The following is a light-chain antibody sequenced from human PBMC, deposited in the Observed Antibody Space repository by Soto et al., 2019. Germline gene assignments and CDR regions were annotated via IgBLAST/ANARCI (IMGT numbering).Light chain of an antibody. CDR2: GAS. CDR1: QSVSSN. V-gene: IGKV3-15*01. Sequence: EIVMTQSPATLSVSPGERATLSCRASQSVSSNLAWYQQKPGQAPRLLIYGASTRATGIPARFSGSGSGTELTLTTISLQSEDCAVDYCRQYNNWRPLRTFGQGIKLEIK. J-gene: IGKJ2*02. CDR3: RQYNNWRPLRT.